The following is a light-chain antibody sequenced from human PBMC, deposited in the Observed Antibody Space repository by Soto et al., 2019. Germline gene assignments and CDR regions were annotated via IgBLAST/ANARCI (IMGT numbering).Light chain of an antibody. Sequence: DIQVTQSPSSLSASVGYIVTIACRASQSINTFLNWYQQRPGKAPNLLIYGASNLQSGVPSRFSGSGSGTDFTLTISSLQPEDFATYYCQQTYTSRPWTFGRGTKVDIK. CDR2: GAS. CDR3: QQTYTSRPWT. J-gene: IGKJ1*01. V-gene: IGKV1-39*01. CDR1: QSINTF.